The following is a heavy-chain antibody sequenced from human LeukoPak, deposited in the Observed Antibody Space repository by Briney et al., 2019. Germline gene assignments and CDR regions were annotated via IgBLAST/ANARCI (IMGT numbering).Heavy chain of an antibody. J-gene: IGHJ4*02. CDR2: IYHSGST. CDR3: STTGHFDY. CDR1: AYSISSGYY. V-gene: IGHV4-38-2*02. Sequence: SETLSLTCSVSAYSISSGYYWGWIRQPPGKGLEWIGSIYHSGSTHYNPSLKSRVTISVDTSKNQFSLKLSYVTAADTAVYYCSTTGHFDYWGQGTLVTVSS.